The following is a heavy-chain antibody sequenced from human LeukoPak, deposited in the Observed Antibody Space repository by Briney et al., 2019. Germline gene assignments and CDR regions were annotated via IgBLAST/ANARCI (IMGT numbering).Heavy chain of an antibody. D-gene: IGHD2-2*01. Sequence: SETLSLTCTVSGGSISSSSYYWGWMRQPPGQGLEWIGSIFYSGSTYYNPSLKSRVTISVDTSKNQFSLKLSSVTAADTAVYYCAGYCSSTSCYADWFDPWGQGTLVTVSS. CDR1: GGSISSSSYY. V-gene: IGHV4-39*01. J-gene: IGHJ5*02. CDR2: IFYSGST. CDR3: AGYCSSTSCYADWFDP.